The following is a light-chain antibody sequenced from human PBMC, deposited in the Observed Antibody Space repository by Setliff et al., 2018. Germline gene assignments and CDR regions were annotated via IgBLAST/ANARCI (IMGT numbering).Light chain of an antibody. CDR3: SSCASSSTLV. V-gene: IGLV2-14*03. Sequence: ALTQPASVSGSPGQSITISCTGTSSDVGGYNYVSWYQQHPGKAPKLMIYDVTKRPSGVSNRFSGSKSGNTASLTISGLQAEDEADYYCSSCASSSTLVFGGGTKVTVL. J-gene: IGLJ2*01. CDR1: SSDVGGYNY. CDR2: DVT.